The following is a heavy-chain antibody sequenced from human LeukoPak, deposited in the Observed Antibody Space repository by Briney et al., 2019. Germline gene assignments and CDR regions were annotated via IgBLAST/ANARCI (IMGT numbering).Heavy chain of an antibody. D-gene: IGHD5-12*01. J-gene: IGHJ5*02. CDR1: GFTFSHYA. CDR3: ARGYSHNSGGWLDP. Sequence: GGSLSLSCAVSGFTFSHYAMSWVRQAPGTGPEWVGSLTDSGDATYYADSVKGRLTISRDNSNSTLYLHISGLRDEDTAVYYCARGYSHNSGGWLDPWGQGTLVTVSS. CDR2: LTDSGDAT. V-gene: IGHV3-23*01.